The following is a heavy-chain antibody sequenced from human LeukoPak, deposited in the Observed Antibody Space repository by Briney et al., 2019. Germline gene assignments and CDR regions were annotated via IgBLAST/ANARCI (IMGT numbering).Heavy chain of an antibody. CDR1: GGSISSSTYS. D-gene: IGHD3-3*01. Sequence: SETLSLTCTVSGGSISSSTYSWGWIRQPPGKGLEWIGTISYSGSTYYNPSLKSRVTISVDTSKNQFSLKLSSVTAADTTIYYCASSTKGYDFWSGYVPLDYWGQGTLVTVSS. J-gene: IGHJ4*02. CDR2: ISYSGST. V-gene: IGHV4-39*01. CDR3: ASSTKGYDFWSGYVPLDY.